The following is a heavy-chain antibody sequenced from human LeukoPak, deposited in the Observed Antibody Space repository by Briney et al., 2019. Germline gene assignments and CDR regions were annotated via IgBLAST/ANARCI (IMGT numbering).Heavy chain of an antibody. J-gene: IGHJ6*04. D-gene: IGHD2-15*01. V-gene: IGHV1-46*01. Sequence: GASVKVSCKASGYTFTSYYMHWVRQAPGQGLEWMGIINPSGGSTSYAQKFQGRVTMTRDMSTSTVYMELSSLRSEDTAVYYCARGTPLVVVAGPGRRHMDVWGKGTTVTVSS. CDR3: ARGTPLVVVAGPGRRHMDV. CDR1: GYTFTSYY. CDR2: INPSGGST.